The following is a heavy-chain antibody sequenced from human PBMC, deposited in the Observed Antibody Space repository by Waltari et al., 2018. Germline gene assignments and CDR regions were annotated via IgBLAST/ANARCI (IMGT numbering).Heavy chain of an antibody. Sequence: QVQLVQSGAEVKKPGASVKVSCKASGYTFTGYYMPWVRQAPGQGLEWMGRIIPIFGTANYAQKFQGRVTITADKSTSTAYMELSSLRSEDTAVYYCARHIAVAGPYDYWGQGTLVTVSS. V-gene: IGHV1-69*06. CDR1: GYTFTGYY. CDR3: ARHIAVAGPYDY. D-gene: IGHD6-19*01. J-gene: IGHJ4*02. CDR2: IIPIFGTA.